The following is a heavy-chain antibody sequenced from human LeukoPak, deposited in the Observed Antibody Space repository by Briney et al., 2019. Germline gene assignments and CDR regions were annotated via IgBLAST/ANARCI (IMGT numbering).Heavy chain of an antibody. CDR1: GFTFSIYW. CDR3: ARDMDFDY. J-gene: IGHJ4*01. V-gene: IGHV3-7*01. D-gene: IGHD3-10*01. CDR2: IKQDGSEK. Sequence: GGSLRLSCAASGFTFSIYWMSWVRQAPGKGLEWVANIKQDGSEKYYVDSVKGRFTISRDNAKNPLYLQMDSLRAEDTAVYYCARDMDFDYWGQGTLGTGSS.